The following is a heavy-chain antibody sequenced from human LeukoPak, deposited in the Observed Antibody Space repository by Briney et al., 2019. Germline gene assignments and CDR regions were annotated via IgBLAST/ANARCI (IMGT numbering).Heavy chain of an antibody. V-gene: IGHV3-53*01. D-gene: IGHD6-19*01. CDR2: IYSGGNT. CDR3: AAYSSGWYRGGHYFDY. Sequence: GGSLRLSCAASGFTVSINYMSWVRQAPRKGLEWVSVIYSGGNTYYADSVKGRFTISRDNSKNTVYLQMNSLRAEDTAVYYCAAYSSGWYRGGHYFDYWGQGTLVTVSS. CDR1: GFTVSINY. J-gene: IGHJ4*02.